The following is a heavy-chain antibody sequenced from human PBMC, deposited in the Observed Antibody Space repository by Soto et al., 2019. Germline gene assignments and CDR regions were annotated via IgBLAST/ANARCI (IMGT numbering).Heavy chain of an antibody. J-gene: IGHJ4*02. CDR2: ISGSGGST. V-gene: IGHV3-23*01. Sequence: EVQLLESGGGLVQPGGSLRLSCAASGFTFSSYAMSWVRQAPGKGLEWVSAISGSGGSTYYADSVKGRFPISRDNSKNSCYVKINSWRPEDTPLYYCGKVFHCPDPPLYPTEGRRAGAQGPPVPLPS. D-gene: IGHD2-15*01. CDR1: GFTFSSYA. CDR3: GKVFHCPDPPLYPTEGRRA.